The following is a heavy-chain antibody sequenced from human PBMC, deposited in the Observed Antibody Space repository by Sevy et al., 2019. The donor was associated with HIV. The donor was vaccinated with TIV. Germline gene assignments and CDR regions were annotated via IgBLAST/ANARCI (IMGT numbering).Heavy chain of an antibody. D-gene: IGHD2-21*02. CDR2: ISSSSSTI. CDR3: ASLAYCGGDCYSGAFDI. CDR1: GFTFSSYS. J-gene: IGHJ3*02. Sequence: GGSLRLSCAASGFTFSSYSMNWVRQAPGKGLEWVSYISSSSSTIYYADSVKGRFTISRDNAKNSLYLQMNSLRDEDTAVYCCASLAYCGGDCYSGAFDIWGQGTMVTVSS. V-gene: IGHV3-48*02.